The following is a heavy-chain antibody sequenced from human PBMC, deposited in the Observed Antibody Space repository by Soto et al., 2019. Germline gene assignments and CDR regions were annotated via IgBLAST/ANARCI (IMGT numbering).Heavy chain of an antibody. CDR1: GYTFTSYY. V-gene: IGHV1-46*01. CDR3: ARFYDSSGLAPDAFDI. Sequence: ASVKVSCKASGYTFTSYYMHWVRQAPGQGFEWLGIFTLCGGSTSYAQKFQGRVTMTRDTSTSTVYLELSSLRSEDTALYYCARFYDSSGLAPDAFDIWGQGTMVTVS. J-gene: IGHJ3*02. CDR2: FTLCGGST. D-gene: IGHD3-22*01.